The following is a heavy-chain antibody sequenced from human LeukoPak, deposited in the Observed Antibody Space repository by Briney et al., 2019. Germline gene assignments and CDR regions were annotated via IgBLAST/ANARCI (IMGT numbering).Heavy chain of an antibody. CDR1: GGSITSSSYY. CDR2: IYNGEST. J-gene: IGHJ4*02. Sequence: PSETQSLTCTVSGGSITSSSYYWGWIRQPPGKGLEWIGNIYNGESTYYNPSLKSRLTISVDTSKNQFSLKLRSVTAADTAVYFCARSARIAARPQNFDYWGQGTLVPVSS. V-gene: IGHV4-39*01. D-gene: IGHD6-6*01. CDR3: ARSARIAARPQNFDY.